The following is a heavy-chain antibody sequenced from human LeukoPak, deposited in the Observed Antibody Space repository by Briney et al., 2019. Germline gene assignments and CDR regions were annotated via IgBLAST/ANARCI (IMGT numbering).Heavy chain of an antibody. D-gene: IGHD1-1*01. J-gene: IGHJ4*02. CDR2: INPNSGGT. CDR1: GYTFTGYY. Sequence: ASVKVSCKASGYTFTGYYMHRVRQAPGQGLEGRGGINPNSGGTNYAQKFQGRVTMTRDTSISTAYMELSRLRSDDTAVYYCARTPLSYNWNDGPDYWGQGTLVTVSS. V-gene: IGHV1-2*02. CDR3: ARTPLSYNWNDGPDY.